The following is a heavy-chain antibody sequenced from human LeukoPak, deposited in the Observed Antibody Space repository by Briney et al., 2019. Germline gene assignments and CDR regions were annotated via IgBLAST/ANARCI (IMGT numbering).Heavy chain of an antibody. CDR1: GGSISSYY. CDR2: IYYSGST. CDR3: ARDRTAPHYYGSGSQGGYYYYYMDV. J-gene: IGHJ6*03. D-gene: IGHD3-10*01. Sequence: SETLSLTCTVSGGSISSYYWSWIRQPPGKGLEWIGYIYYSGSTNYNPSLKSRVTISVDTSKNQFSLKLSSVTAADTAVYYCARDRTAPHYYGSGSQGGYYYYYMDVWGKGTTVTISS. V-gene: IGHV4-59*01.